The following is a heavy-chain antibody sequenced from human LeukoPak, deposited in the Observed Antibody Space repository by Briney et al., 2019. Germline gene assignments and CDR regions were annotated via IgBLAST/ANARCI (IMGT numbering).Heavy chain of an antibody. D-gene: IGHD3-22*01. V-gene: IGHV3-23*01. CDR3: AXAPMIVWFDY. CDR2: ISCSGGST. Sequence: GGSLRLSCTASGFTFSSYAMSWVRQAPGKGLEWVSAISCSGGSTYXADSVKGRFTISRDNSKNTLYLQMNSLRAEDTAVYYFAXAPMIVWFDYWGQGTLVTVSS. CDR1: GFTFSSYA. J-gene: IGHJ4*02.